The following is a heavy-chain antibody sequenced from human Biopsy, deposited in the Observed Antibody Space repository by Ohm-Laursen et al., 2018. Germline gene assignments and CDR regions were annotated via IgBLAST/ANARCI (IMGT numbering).Heavy chain of an antibody. D-gene: IGHD3-3*01. J-gene: IGHJ3*02. V-gene: IGHV1-18*04. CDR3: ARDPGYDFWSGSDPFDI. CDR1: GYTFTAYG. Sequence: SVKVSCKSSGYTFTAYGISWVRQAPGQGLEWMGWISTYNDDTNIAQKFQGRVSMTTDTSTRTAYMELRSLRSGDTAIYFCARDPGYDFWSGSDPFDIWGQGTLVTVS. CDR2: ISTYNDDT.